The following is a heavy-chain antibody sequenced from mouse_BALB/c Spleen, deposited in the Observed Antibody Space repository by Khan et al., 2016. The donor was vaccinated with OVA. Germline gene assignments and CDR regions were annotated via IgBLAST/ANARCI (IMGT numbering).Heavy chain of an antibody. CDR2: ISSGGSYT. Sequence: EVQGVESGGDLVKPGGSLKLSCATSGFTFSTYGMSWVRQTPDKRLEWVAAISSGGSYTYYPGSVKGRFTISRDNANNTLYLQMSSLKSEDTASYYCTRLAYYYNSEGFAYWGQGTLVTVSA. D-gene: IGHD1-1*01. CDR1: GFTFSTYG. V-gene: IGHV5-6*01. CDR3: TRLAYYYNSEGFAY. J-gene: IGHJ3*01.